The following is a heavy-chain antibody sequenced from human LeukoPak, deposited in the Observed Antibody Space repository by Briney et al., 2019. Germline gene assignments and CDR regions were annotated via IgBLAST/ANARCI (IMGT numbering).Heavy chain of an antibody. V-gene: IGHV4-34*01. CDR1: GGSFSGYY. CDR2: INHSGST. J-gene: IGHJ6*02. Sequence: SETLSLTCAVYGGSFSGYYWSWIRQPPGKGLEWIGEINHSGSTNYNPSLKSRVTISVDTSKNQFSLKPSSVTAADTAVYYCARGRRVGATRYYYYYYGMDVWGQGTTVTVSS. D-gene: IGHD1-26*01. CDR3: ARGRRVGATRYYYYYYGMDV.